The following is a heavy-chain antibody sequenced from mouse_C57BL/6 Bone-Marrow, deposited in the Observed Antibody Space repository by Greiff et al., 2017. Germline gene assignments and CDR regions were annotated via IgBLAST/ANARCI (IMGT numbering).Heavy chain of an antibody. CDR3: ALSFFYDSSPYYAMDY. J-gene: IGHJ4*01. CDR1: GYTFTSSG. Sequence: QVHVKQSGAELARPGASVKLSCKASGYTFTSSGISWVKQRTGQGLELIGEIYPRSGNTYYNEKFKGKDTLTADKSSSTAYMDLRSLTSEDSAVYFCALSFFYDSSPYYAMDYWVQGTSVTVSS. V-gene: IGHV1-81*01. D-gene: IGHD1-1*01. CDR2: IYPRSGNT.